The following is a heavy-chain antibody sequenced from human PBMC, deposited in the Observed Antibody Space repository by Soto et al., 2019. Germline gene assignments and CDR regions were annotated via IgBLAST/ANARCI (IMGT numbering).Heavy chain of an antibody. CDR1: GGSLNNYY. J-gene: IGHJ4*02. CDR3: ARVGPQPHTTVTNTFDY. Sequence: PSETLSLTCTVSGGSLNNYYWSWIRLAPGKGLEWIGYIYYTGTTNYNPSLKSRVTMSVDTSKNQFSLKLSSVTAADTAVYYCARVGPQPHTTVTNTFDYWGQGTLVTVSS. CDR2: IYYTGTT. D-gene: IGHD4-17*01. V-gene: IGHV4-59*12.